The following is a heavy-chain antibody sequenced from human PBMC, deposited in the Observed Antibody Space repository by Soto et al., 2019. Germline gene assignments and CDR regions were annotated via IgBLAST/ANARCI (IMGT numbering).Heavy chain of an antibody. CDR3: APYGQHLIDY. J-gene: IGHJ4*02. D-gene: IGHD4-17*01. CDR2: IGSGGDGI. Sequence: EVQLLESGGGLVQPGGSLRLSCAAAGFTFSNYAMKWVCQAPGKGLEWVSVIGSGGDGIHYADSVEGRFTISRDDSKNTVNLQMNSLRADDTAVYYCAPYGQHLIDYLGQGTLVSVSS. CDR1: GFTFSNYA. V-gene: IGHV3-23*01.